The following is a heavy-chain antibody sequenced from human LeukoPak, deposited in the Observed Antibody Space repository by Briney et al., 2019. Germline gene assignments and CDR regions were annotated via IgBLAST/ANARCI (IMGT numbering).Heavy chain of an antibody. CDR2: ISWNSGSI. J-gene: IGHJ5*02. V-gene: IGHV3-9*01. CDR3: AKDIFRRDILTGYEP. CDR1: GFTFDDYA. D-gene: IGHD3-9*01. Sequence: GGSLRLSCAASGFTFDDYAMHWVRQGPGKGLEWVSGISWNSGSIGYADSVKGRFTISRDNAKNSLYLQMNRLRAEDTALYYCAKDIFRRDILTGYEPWGQGTLVTVSS.